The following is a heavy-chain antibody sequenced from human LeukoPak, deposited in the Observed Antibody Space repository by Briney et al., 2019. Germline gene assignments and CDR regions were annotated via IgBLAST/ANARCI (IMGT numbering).Heavy chain of an antibody. J-gene: IGHJ4*02. D-gene: IGHD1-26*01. CDR1: AFTFSSYA. CDR3: VTVPSGSYADPLDY. V-gene: IGHV3-30-3*01. Sequence: GGSLRLSCAASAFTFSSYAMHWVRQAPGKGLEWVAVISHDGSNQYYADSVKGRFTISRDNSKNTLYLQMNSLRAEDTAVYYCVTVPSGSYADPLDYWGQGTLVTVSS. CDR2: ISHDGSNQ.